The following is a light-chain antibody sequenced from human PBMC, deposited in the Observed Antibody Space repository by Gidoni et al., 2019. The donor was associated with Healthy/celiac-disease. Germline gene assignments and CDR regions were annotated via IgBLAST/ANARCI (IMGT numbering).Light chain of an antibody. CDR3: NSRDSSGNHWV. CDR2: GKN. V-gene: IGLV3-19*01. J-gene: IGLJ3*02. Sequence: SSERTQDPAVSVALGQTVRITCQGDSLRSYYASWYQQKPGQAPVLVIYGKNSRPSGIPDRFSGSSSGNTASLTITGAQAEDEADYYCNSRDSSGNHWVFGGGTKLTVL. CDR1: SLRSYY.